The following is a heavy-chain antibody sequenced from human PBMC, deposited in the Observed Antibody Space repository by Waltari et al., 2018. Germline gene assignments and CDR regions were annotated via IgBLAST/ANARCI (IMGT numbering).Heavy chain of an antibody. Sequence: QVQLQESGPGLVKPSETLSLTCTVSGGSISSSYWSWIRQPPGKGLEWIGYIYYSGSPNYNPSLKSRVTISVDTSKNQFSLKLSSVTAADTAVYYCARGTRASRWDYWGQGTLVTVSS. V-gene: IGHV4-59*01. CDR2: IYYSGSP. J-gene: IGHJ4*02. CDR3: ARGTRASRWDY. D-gene: IGHD1-1*01. CDR1: GGSISSSY.